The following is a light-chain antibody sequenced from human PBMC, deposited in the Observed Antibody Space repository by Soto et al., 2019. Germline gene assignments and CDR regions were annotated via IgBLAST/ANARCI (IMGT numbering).Light chain of an antibody. CDR3: QSYDTRLSGWV. CDR2: GNN. Sequence: QSVLTQPPSVSGAPGQRVTISCTGSSSNIGAGYDVHWYQQLPETAPKVLIYGNNRRPSGVPDRFSGSKSGTSASLTITGLQTEDEADYYCQSYDTRLSGWVFGGGTKLPVL. V-gene: IGLV1-40*01. CDR1: SSNIGAGYD. J-gene: IGLJ3*02.